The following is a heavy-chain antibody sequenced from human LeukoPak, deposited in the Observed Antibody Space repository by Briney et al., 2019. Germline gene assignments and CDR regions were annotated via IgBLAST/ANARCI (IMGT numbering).Heavy chain of an antibody. V-gene: IGHV3-64*04. Sequence: PGGSLRLSCSASGFTFSSYAMHWVRQAPGKGLEYVSAISSNGGSTYYADSVKGRFTISRDNSKNTLYLQMNSLRAEDTAVYYCARGGGDSGWYWGQGTLVTVAS. CDR1: GFTFSSYA. J-gene: IGHJ4*02. CDR2: ISSNGGST. D-gene: IGHD6-19*01. CDR3: ARGGGDSGWY.